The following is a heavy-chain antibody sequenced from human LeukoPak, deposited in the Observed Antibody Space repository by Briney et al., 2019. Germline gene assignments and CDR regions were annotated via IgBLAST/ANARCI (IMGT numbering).Heavy chain of an antibody. CDR3: AKGPTLYASGSYTYFHY. CDR2: ISGSGGTT. V-gene: IGHV3-23*01. Sequence: GGSLRLSCAASGFTFSSYAMSWVRQAPGKWLGWVSAISGSGGTTYYADSVKGRFTISRDNSKNTLYVQMNSLRAEDTAVYYCAKGPTLYASGSYTYFHYWGQGTLVTVSS. D-gene: IGHD3-10*01. J-gene: IGHJ4*02. CDR1: GFTFSSYA.